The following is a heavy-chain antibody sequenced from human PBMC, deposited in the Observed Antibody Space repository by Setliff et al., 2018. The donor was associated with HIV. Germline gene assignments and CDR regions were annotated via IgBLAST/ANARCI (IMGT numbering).Heavy chain of an antibody. CDR2: ISSSSSYI. D-gene: IGHD3-9*01. J-gene: IGHJ6*02. Sequence: GGSLRLSCAASGFTFSSYSMNWVRQAPGKGLEWVSSISSSSSYIYYADSVKGRFTISRDNAKNALYLQMNSLRAEDKAVYYCARGGGDYDILTGYYKTDYYYYGMDVWGQGTTVTVSS. CDR1: GFTFSSYS. V-gene: IGHV3-21*01. CDR3: ARGGGDYDILTGYYKTDYYYYGMDV.